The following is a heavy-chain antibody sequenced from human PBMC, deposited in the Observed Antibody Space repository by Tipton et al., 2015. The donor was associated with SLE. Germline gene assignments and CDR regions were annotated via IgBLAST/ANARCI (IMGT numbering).Heavy chain of an antibody. CDR1: GGSISSGGYS. CDR3: ASHLGAVLAN. CDR2: IYHSGST. D-gene: IGHD6-19*01. J-gene: IGHJ4*02. V-gene: IGHV4-30-2*02. Sequence: TLSLTCTVSGGSISSGGYSWSWIRQPPGKGLEWIGYIYHSGSTNYNPSLKSRVTISVDTSKNQFSLKLSSVTAADTAVYYCASHLGAVLANWGQGTLVTVSS.